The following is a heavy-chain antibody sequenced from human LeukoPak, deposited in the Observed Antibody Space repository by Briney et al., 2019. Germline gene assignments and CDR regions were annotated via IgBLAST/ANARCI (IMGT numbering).Heavy chain of an antibody. J-gene: IGHJ6*03. D-gene: IGHD5-18*01. CDR2: IDWDDDK. CDR3: ARILVDTTMTYFYYYMDV. CDR1: GFSLRSSGMC. V-gene: IGHV2-70*11. Sequence: SGPALVKPTQTLTLTCTFSGFSLRSSGMCVSWVRQPPGKALEWLARIDWDDDKYYSTSLKTRLTISKDTSKNQVVLTMTNMDPADTATYYCARILVDTTMTYFYYYMDVWGKGTTVTVSS.